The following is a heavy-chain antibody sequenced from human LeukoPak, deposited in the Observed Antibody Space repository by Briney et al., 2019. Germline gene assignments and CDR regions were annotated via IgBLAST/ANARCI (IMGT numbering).Heavy chain of an antibody. CDR2: IYYSGST. CDR3: ARESTPVAYFDY. V-gene: IGHV4-59*01. CDR1: GGSISSYY. Sequence: SETLSLTRTVSGGSISSYYWSWIRQPPGKGLEWIGYIYYSGSTNYNPSLKSRVTISVDTSKNQFSLKLSSVTAADTAVYYCARESTPVAYFDYWGQGTLVTVSS. J-gene: IGHJ4*02. D-gene: IGHD2-15*01.